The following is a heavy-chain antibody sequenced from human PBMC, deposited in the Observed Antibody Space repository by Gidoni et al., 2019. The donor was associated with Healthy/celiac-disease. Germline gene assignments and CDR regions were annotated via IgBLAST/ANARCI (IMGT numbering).Heavy chain of an antibody. J-gene: IGHJ6*02. D-gene: IGHD2-15*01. CDR1: GFPFSSYS. Sequence: EVQLVESGGGLVKPGGSLRLYCAASGFPFSSYSMNWVRQAPGKGLEWVSSISSSSSYIYYADSVKGRFTISRDNAKNSLYLQMNSLRAEDTAVYYCARDSVVVVAAESYYYYGMDVWGQGTTVTVSS. CDR3: ARDSVVVVAAESYYYYGMDV. V-gene: IGHV3-21*01. CDR2: ISSSSSYI.